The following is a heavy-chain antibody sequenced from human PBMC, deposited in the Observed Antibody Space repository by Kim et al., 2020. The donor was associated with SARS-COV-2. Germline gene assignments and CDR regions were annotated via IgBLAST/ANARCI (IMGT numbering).Heavy chain of an antibody. CDR2: VHDSGST. V-gene: IGHV4-39*01. D-gene: IGHD3-16*01. Sequence: SETLSLTCSVSGDSISSSGYYWGWIRQPPGNGLEWIGSVHDSGSTYYSPSLKNRVTISADMSKKEVSLKMTSVTAADTAVYYCVSRSYGDGWQIELDFWG. J-gene: IGHJ6*01. CDR1: GDSISSSGYY. CDR3: VSRSYGDGWQIELDF.